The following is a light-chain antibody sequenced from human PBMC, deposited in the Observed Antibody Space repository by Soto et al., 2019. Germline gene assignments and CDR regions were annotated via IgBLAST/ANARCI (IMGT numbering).Light chain of an antibody. CDR3: QQYNNWPWT. CDR1: QSVSSN. Sequence: EIGLTQSPASLSASAGERATLTCRASQSVSSNLAWYQQKPGQAPRLLIYGASTKANGIPARFSGSGSGTEFTLTISSLQSEDFADYYCQQYNNWPWTFGQGTKVEIK. CDR2: GAS. J-gene: IGKJ1*01. V-gene: IGKV3-15*01.